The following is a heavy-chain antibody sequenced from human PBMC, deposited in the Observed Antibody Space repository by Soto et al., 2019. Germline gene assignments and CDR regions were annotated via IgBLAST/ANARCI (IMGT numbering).Heavy chain of an antibody. D-gene: IGHD6-6*01. CDR2: IIPIFGTA. V-gene: IGHV1-69*13. CDR3: AIDVNAREYSSNYPRLYG. CDR1: LGTLRSYA. J-gene: IGHJ6*02. Sequence: SEEVSSKASLGTLRSYALSWVRPAPARALDWMGGIIPIFGTANYEQKFQGRVTNTADQSTSTGYMELSSLRSEDTAAYDCAIDVNAREYSSNYPRLYGWGQGTRVAVAS.